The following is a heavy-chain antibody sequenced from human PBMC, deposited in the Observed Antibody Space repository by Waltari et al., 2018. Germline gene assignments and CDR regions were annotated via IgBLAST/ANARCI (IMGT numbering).Heavy chain of an antibody. Sequence: QVQLVQSGAEVKKPGSSVKVSCKASGGTFSSYAISWVRQAPGQGLEWMGGIIPIFGTANYAQKFQGSGTITADESTSTAYMELSSLRAEDTAVYYCARPPTVFPGPYYFDYWGQGTLVTVSS. CDR2: IIPIFGTA. CDR1: GGTFSSYA. J-gene: IGHJ4*02. CDR3: ARPPTVFPGPYYFDY. V-gene: IGHV1-69*01. D-gene: IGHD4-4*01.